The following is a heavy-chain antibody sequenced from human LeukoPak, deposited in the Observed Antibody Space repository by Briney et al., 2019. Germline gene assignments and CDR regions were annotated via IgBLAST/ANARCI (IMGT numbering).Heavy chain of an antibody. V-gene: IGHV1-2*02. D-gene: IGHD1-26*01. CDR3: ARGISGSYAVPDY. CDR1: GYTFTGYY. CDR2: INPNSGGT. Sequence: ASVKVSCKASGYTFTGYYVHWVRQAPGQGLEWMGWINPNSGGTDHAQKFQGRVTVTRDTSISTVYMELSSLRSDDTAMYYCARGISGSYAVPDYWGQGTLVTVSS. J-gene: IGHJ4*02.